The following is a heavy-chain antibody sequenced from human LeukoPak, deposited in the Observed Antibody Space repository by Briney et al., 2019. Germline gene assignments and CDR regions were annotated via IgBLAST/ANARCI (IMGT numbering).Heavy chain of an antibody. J-gene: IGHJ4*02. Sequence: GGSLRLSCTASGFTFNNYVMSRVRQAPGKGLEWVSGVGSGGGSTYYADSVKGRFTVSRANSRNTLFLQMNSLRAEATAKYYCAKTLRGYASGRLFDDWGQGTMVTVSS. V-gene: IGHV3-23*01. CDR2: VGSGGGST. D-gene: IGHD6-19*01. CDR1: GFTFNNYV. CDR3: AKTLRGYASGRLFDD.